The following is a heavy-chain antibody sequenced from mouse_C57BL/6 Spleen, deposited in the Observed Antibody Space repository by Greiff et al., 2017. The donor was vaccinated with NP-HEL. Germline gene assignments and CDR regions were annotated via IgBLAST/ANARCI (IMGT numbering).Heavy chain of an antibody. J-gene: IGHJ2*01. D-gene: IGHD1-1*01. CDR2: IDPSDSYT. CDR3: ARWDYYGSSSYFDY. V-gene: IGHV1-59*01. CDR1: GYTFTSYW. Sequence: QVQLQQPGAELVRPGTSVKLSCKASGYTFTSYWMHWVKQRPGQGLEWIGVIDPSDSYTNYNQKFKGKATLTVDTSSSTAYMQLSSLTSEDSAVYYCARWDYYGSSSYFDYWGQGTTLTVSS.